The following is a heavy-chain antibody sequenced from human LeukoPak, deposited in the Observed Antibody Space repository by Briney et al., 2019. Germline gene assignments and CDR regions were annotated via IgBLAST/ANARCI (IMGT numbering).Heavy chain of an antibody. D-gene: IGHD5-18*01. J-gene: IGHJ4*02. V-gene: IGHV4-39*01. CDR2: IYYSGST. Sequence: PSETLSLTCTVSGGSISSSSYYWGWIRQPPGKGLEWIGSIYYSGSTYYNPSLRSRVTISVDTSKNQFSLKLSSVTAADTAVYYCARGLHSYGFHPRFDYWGQGTLVTVSS. CDR3: ARGLHSYGFHPRFDY. CDR1: GGSISSSSYY.